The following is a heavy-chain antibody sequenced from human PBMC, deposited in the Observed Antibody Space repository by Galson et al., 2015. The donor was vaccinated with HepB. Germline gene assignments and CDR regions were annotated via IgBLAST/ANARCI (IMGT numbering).Heavy chain of an antibody. J-gene: IGHJ5*02. CDR3: ARRGLRFLEWSSWWFDP. Sequence: QSGAEVKKPGESLRISCKGSGYSFTSYWISWVRQMPGKGLEWMGRIDPSDSYTNYSPSFQGHVTISADKSISTAYLQWSSLKASDTAMYYCARRGLRFLEWSSWWFDPWGQGTLVTVSS. CDR2: IDPSDSYT. D-gene: IGHD3-3*01. V-gene: IGHV5-10-1*01. CDR1: GYSFTSYW.